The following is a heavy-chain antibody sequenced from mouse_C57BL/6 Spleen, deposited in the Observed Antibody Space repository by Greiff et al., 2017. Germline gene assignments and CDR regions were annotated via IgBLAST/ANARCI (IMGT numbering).Heavy chain of an antibody. CDR2: IRSKSNNYAT. V-gene: IGHV10-1*01. J-gene: IGHJ3*01. D-gene: IGHD1-1*01. CDR3: VRPSSYYGSSGGFAY. Sequence: EVKLVESGGGLVQPKGSLKLSCAASGFSFNTYAMNWVRQAPGKGLEWVARIRSKSNNYATYYADSVKDRFTISRDDSESMLYLQMNNLKTEDTAMYYCVRPSSYYGSSGGFAYWGQGTLVTVSA. CDR1: GFSFNTYA.